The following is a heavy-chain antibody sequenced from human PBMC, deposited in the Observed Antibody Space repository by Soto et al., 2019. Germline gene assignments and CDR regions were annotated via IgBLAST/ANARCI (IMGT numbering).Heavy chain of an antibody. CDR3: ATVTIAALSRAYYGMDV. Sequence: PSETLSLTCAAYGGSFSGYYWSWIRQPPGKGLEWIGEINHSGSTNYNPSLKSRVTISVDTSKNQLSLKLSSVTAADTAVYYCATVTIAALSRAYYGMDVWGQGTTVTVSS. D-gene: IGHD6-6*01. V-gene: IGHV4-34*01. CDR2: INHSGST. J-gene: IGHJ6*02. CDR1: GGSFSGYY.